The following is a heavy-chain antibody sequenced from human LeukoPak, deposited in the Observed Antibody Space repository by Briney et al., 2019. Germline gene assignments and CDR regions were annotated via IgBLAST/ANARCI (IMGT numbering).Heavy chain of an antibody. Sequence: GSLRLSCAASGFTFSSYAMSWIRQPPGKGLEWIGEINHSGSTNYNPSLKSRVTISVDTSKNQFSLKLSSVTAADTAVYYCARRGIAAAGYFDYWGQGTLVTVSS. CDR3: ARRGIAAAGYFDY. D-gene: IGHD6-13*01. V-gene: IGHV4-34*01. CDR1: GFTFSSYA. CDR2: INHSGST. J-gene: IGHJ4*02.